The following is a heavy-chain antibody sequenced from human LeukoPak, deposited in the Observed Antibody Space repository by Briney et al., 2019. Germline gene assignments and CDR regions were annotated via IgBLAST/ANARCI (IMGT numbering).Heavy chain of an antibody. V-gene: IGHV3-21*01. Sequence: GGSLRLSCVASGFTFSSYSMSWVRQAPGKGLEWVSSISSSSSYIYYADSVKGRFTISRDNAKNSLYLQMNSLRAEDTAVYYCARTPFSTDYFDYWGQGTLVTVSS. CDR1: GFTFSSYS. CDR3: ARTPFSTDYFDY. J-gene: IGHJ4*02. CDR2: ISSSSSYI. D-gene: IGHD2/OR15-2a*01.